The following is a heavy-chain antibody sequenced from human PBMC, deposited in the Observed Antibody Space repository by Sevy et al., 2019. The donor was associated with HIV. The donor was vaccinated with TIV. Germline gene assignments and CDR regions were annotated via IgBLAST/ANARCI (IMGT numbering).Heavy chain of an antibody. CDR3: VTDEEWNGVGATSFDY. CDR2: ITSKTDGGTT. D-gene: IGHD1-26*01. Sequence: GGSLRLSCAASGFIFSSAWMSWVRQAPGKGLEWVGRITSKTDGGTTDYAAPVRGRFTISRDDSKNTLYLQMNSLKTEDTAVYYCVTDEEWNGVGATSFDYWGQGTLVTVSS. V-gene: IGHV3-15*01. J-gene: IGHJ4*02. CDR1: GFIFSSAW.